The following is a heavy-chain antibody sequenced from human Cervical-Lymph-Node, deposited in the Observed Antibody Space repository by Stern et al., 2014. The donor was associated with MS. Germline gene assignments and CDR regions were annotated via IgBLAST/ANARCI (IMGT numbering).Heavy chain of an antibody. J-gene: IGHJ4*01. Sequence: MQLVESGAEARAPGASMKVSCKASGYIFTDYYLHWVRQAPGQGLEWLGWINPNSGGTNYAQNFQGRVTMTRDTSISTAYMELRWLGSADTAVYYCARGSGTAYDLRGDYWAQGTLVTVSS. CDR1: GYIFTDYY. CDR2: INPNSGGT. V-gene: IGHV1-2*02. CDR3: ARGSGTAYDLRGDY. D-gene: IGHD3-3*01.